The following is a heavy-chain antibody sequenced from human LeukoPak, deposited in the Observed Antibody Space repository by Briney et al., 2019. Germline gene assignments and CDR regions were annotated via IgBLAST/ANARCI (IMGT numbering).Heavy chain of an antibody. V-gene: IGHV3-11*05. CDR3: TRERRGSYYAFES. J-gene: IGHJ4*02. CDR2: VMSGRGST. Sequence: GGSLRLSCAASGFSVSDYSISWIRQSPGKGPEWISYVMSGRGSTNYADSVKGRFTISRDDAKNSVALQLDGLRADDTAVYFCTRERRGSYYAFESWGQGTLVTVSS. CDR1: GFSVSDYS. D-gene: IGHD3-16*01.